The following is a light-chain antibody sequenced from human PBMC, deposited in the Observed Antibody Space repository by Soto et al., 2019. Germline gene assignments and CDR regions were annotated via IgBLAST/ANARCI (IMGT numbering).Light chain of an antibody. CDR2: EVS. V-gene: IGLV2-14*03. CDR1: SSDVGAYDF. Sequence: LTQPASVSGSPGQSITISCTGTSSDVGAYDFVSWYQQHPDKAPKLMIYEVSNRPSGVSNRFSGSKSVNTATLTISGLQAEDEADYYCSSYTSSSTRVFGTGTKVTV. J-gene: IGLJ1*01. CDR3: SSYTSSSTRV.